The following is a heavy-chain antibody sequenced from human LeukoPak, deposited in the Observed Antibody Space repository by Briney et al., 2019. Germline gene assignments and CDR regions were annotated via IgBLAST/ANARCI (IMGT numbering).Heavy chain of an antibody. CDR1: GGTFSSYA. CDR3: ARDNDILTGYRRGYYYYGMDV. CDR2: IIPILGIA. D-gene: IGHD3-9*01. Sequence: SVKVSCKASGGTFSSYAIIWVRQAPGQGLEWMGRIIPILGIANYAQKFQGRVTITADKSTSTAYMELSSLRSEDTAVYYCARDNDILTGYRRGYYYYGMDVWGQGTTVTVSS. V-gene: IGHV1-69*04. J-gene: IGHJ6*02.